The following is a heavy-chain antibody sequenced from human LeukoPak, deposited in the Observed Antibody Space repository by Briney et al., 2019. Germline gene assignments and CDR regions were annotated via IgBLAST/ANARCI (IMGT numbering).Heavy chain of an antibody. Sequence: PGRSLRLSCVVSGFTFDDYAMHWVRQAPGKGLEWVSGIGWNSGSIDYADSVKGRFTISRDNAKNSLYLQMNSLRAEDTAVYYCATPYSSSWSIFDYWGQGTLVTVSS. CDR3: ATPYSSSWSIFDY. CDR1: GFTFDDYA. D-gene: IGHD6-13*01. V-gene: IGHV3-9*01. CDR2: IGWNSGSI. J-gene: IGHJ4*02.